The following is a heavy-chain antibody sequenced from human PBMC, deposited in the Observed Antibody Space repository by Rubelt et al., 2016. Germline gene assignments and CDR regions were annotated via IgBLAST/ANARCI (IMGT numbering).Heavy chain of an antibody. J-gene: IGHJ4*02. Sequence: GFIFSRSGMHWVRQAPGKGLEWVAIIWYDGSNKFYADSVKGRFTISRDNSKDTLYLQMNSLRAEDTAVYYCARVYSYGYDYWGQGTLVTVSS. D-gene: IGHD5-18*01. CDR1: GFIFSRSG. CDR3: ARVYSYGYDY. CDR2: IWYDGSNK. V-gene: IGHV3-33*01.